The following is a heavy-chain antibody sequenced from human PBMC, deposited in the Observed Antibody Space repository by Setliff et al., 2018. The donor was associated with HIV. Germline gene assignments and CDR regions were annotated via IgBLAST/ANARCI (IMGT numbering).Heavy chain of an antibody. J-gene: IGHJ4*02. CDR3: ARGIYDFWTGYADY. V-gene: IGHV1-3*03. CDR1: GYTLTSYA. CDR2: INAGNGNT. D-gene: IGHD3-3*01. Sequence: ASVKVSCKASGYTLTSYAIQWMRQAPGQRLEWMGWINAGNGNTQFSQEFQGRVTITRDTSASTAYMELSSLRSEDMAVYYCARGIYDFWTGYADYWGPGTLVTVSS.